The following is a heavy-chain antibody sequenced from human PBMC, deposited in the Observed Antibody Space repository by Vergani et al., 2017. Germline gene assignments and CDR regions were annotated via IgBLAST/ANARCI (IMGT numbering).Heavy chain of an antibody. CDR3: ARAGYCTNGVCYERNYYYDCMDV. Sequence: QVQLVQSGAEVKKPGASVKVSCKASGGTFSSYAISWVRQAPGQGLEWMGWISAYNGNTNYAQKLQGRVTMTTDTSTSTAYMELRSLRSDDTAVYYCARAGYCTNGVCYERNYYYDCMDVWGQGTTVTVSS. V-gene: IGHV1-18*01. CDR2: ISAYNGNT. CDR1: GGTFSSYA. J-gene: IGHJ6*02. D-gene: IGHD2-8*01.